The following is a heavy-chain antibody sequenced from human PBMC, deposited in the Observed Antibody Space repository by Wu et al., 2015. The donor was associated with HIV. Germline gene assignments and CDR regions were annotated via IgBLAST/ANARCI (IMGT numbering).Heavy chain of an antibody. Sequence: QVQLVQSGAEVKKPGASVKVSCKASGYTFTGYYMHWVRQAPGQGLEWMGWINPNSGGTNYAQKFQGRVTMTRDTSISTAYMELSRLRSDDTAVYYCASPVLGYCSGGSCPQGYWGQGTRGHPSPQ. CDR2: INPNSGGT. D-gene: IGHD2-15*01. CDR1: GYTFTGYY. V-gene: IGHV1-2*02. CDR3: ASPVLGYCSGGSCPQGY. J-gene: IGHJ4*02.